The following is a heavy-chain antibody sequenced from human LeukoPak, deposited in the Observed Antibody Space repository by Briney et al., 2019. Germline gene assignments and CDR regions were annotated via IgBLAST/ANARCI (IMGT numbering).Heavy chain of an antibody. Sequence: ASVKVSCKASGYTFTGYYMHWVRQAPGQGLAWMGWISAYNGNTNYAQKLQGRVTMTTDTSTSTAYMELSSLRSEDTAVYYCARVRLGELSFLDYWGQGTLVTVSS. CDR3: ARVRLGELSFLDY. D-gene: IGHD3-16*02. CDR1: GYTFTGYY. J-gene: IGHJ4*02. CDR2: ISAYNGNT. V-gene: IGHV1-18*04.